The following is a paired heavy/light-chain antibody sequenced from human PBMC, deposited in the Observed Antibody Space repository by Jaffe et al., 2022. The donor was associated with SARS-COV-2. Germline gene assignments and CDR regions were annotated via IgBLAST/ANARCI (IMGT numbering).Heavy chain of an antibody. D-gene: IGHD6-19*01. J-gene: IGHJ4*02. V-gene: IGHV3-11*01. CDR3: ARIRGSGWYQHY. CDR1: GFTFSDYY. CDR2: ISNSGSTI. Sequence: QVQLVESGGGLVKPGGSLRLSCAASGFTFSDYYMIWIRQAPGKGLEWVSHISNSGSTIYYADSVKGRFTISRDNAKNSVYLEMNSLRAEDTAVYYCARIRGSGWYQHYWGQGTLVTVSS.
Light chain of an antibody. J-gene: IGLJ1*01. Sequence: SYVLTQPPSVSVAPGQTARITCGGNNVGGKRVHWYQQKAGQAPVLVVYDDSDRPSGIPERFSGSNSGNTATLTISRVEAGDEADYYCQVWDGSSDRYVFGTGTKVTVL. CDR2: DDS. CDR1: NVGGKR. V-gene: IGLV3-21*02. CDR3: QVWDGSSDRYV.